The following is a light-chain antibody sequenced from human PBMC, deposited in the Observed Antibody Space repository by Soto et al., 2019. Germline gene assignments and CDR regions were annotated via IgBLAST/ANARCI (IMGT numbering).Light chain of an antibody. Sequence: DIQMTQSPATLPASVGDRVTLTCRASQSISNWLAWYQQKPGKAPKLLIYDATTLPSGVPSRFSGSASGTEFTLTIRSLQPDAFATYYCQQYNSYSPLTFGGGTKVEIK. CDR1: QSISNW. CDR2: DAT. CDR3: QQYNSYSPLT. J-gene: IGKJ4*01. V-gene: IGKV1-5*01.